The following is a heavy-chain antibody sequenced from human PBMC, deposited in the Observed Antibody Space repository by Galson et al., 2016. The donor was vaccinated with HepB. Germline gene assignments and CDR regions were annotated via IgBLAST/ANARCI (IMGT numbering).Heavy chain of an antibody. Sequence: LRLSCAASGFAFSDYYMGWIRQPPGKGLEWIGEINHTGGTDYTPSLKSRVTISIDTSKNQFSLNLNSVTAADTAVYYCATGYCSGGSCYSGAFHIWGQGTMVTVSA. CDR2: INHTGGT. CDR1: GFAFSDYY. CDR3: ATGYCSGGSCYSGAFHI. V-gene: IGHV4-34*01. D-gene: IGHD2-15*01. J-gene: IGHJ3*02.